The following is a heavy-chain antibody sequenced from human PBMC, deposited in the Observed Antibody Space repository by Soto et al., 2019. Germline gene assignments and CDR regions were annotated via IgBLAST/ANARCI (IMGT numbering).Heavy chain of an antibody. Sequence: GGSLRLSCAASGFTFRSFAMHWVRQAPGKGLECVAVISHDGSNKFYRDYLKGRFTISRDNSKNTFYLQINSLRYEDTAVYYCARDLVVSTSSYFDYWGQGTLVTVSS. D-gene: IGHD2-2*01. CDR2: ISHDGSNK. V-gene: IGHV3-30-3*01. CDR1: GFTFRSFA. J-gene: IGHJ4*02. CDR3: ARDLVVSTSSYFDY.